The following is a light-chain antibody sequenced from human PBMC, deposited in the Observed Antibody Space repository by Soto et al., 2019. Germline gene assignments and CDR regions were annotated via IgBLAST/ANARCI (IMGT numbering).Light chain of an antibody. CDR1: QGIGSW. Sequence: DIQMTQSPSTLSASVGDRVTITCRASQGIGSWLAWYQQKPGKAPKILIYKASSLESGVPSRFSGSGSGTEFTLTISSLQPDDFATYYCQQYNSFPTFGQGTKVEIK. J-gene: IGKJ1*01. V-gene: IGKV1-5*03. CDR3: QQYNSFPT. CDR2: KAS.